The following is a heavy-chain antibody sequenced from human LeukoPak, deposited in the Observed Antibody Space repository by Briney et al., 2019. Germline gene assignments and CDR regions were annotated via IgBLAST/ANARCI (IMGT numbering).Heavy chain of an antibody. Sequence: SETLSLTCTVSGGSISSSSYYWGWIRQPPGKGLEWIGSIYYSGSTYYNPSLKSRVTISVDTSKNQFSLKLSSVTAADTAVYYCARDGGELPGGVHYWGQGTLVTVSS. D-gene: IGHD1-26*01. V-gene: IGHV4-39*07. J-gene: IGHJ4*02. CDR3: ARDGGELPGGVHY. CDR1: GGSISSSSYY. CDR2: IYYSGST.